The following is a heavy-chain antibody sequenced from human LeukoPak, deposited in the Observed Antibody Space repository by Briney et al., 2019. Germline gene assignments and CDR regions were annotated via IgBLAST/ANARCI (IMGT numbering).Heavy chain of an antibody. Sequence: GGSLRLSCAASGFTFSSYAMSWVRQAPGKGLEWVSVISGSGGSAYYADSVKGRFTISRDNSKNTLFLQMNSLRVEDTAVYYCAKFRPPGNDFWSGSSSAFFDYWGQGTQVTVSS. J-gene: IGHJ4*02. CDR3: AKFRPPGNDFWSGSSSAFFDY. V-gene: IGHV3-23*01. CDR2: ISGSGGSA. D-gene: IGHD3-3*01. CDR1: GFTFSSYA.